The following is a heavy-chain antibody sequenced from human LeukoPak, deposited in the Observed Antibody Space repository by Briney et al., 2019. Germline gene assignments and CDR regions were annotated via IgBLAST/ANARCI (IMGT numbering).Heavy chain of an antibody. CDR2: IIPILGIA. D-gene: IGHD3-10*01. J-gene: IGHJ5*02. CDR3: ARTPGELLWFGELGGNWFDP. V-gene: IGHV1-69*04. CDR1: GGTFSSYA. Sequence: SVTVSCKASGGTFSSYAISWVRQAPGQGLEWMGRIIPILGIANYAQKFQGRVTITADKSTSTAYMELSSLRSEDTAVYYCARTPGELLWFGELGGNWFDPWGQGTLVTVSS.